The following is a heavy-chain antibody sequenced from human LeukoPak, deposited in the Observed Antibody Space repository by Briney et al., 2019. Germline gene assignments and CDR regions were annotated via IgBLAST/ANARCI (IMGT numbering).Heavy chain of an antibody. Sequence: SETLSLTYAVYGGSFSGYYWSWIRQPPGKGLEWIGEINHSGSTNYNPSLKSRVTISVDTSKNQFSLKLSSVTAADTAVYYCARGNGHCSSTSCYYFDYWGQGTLVTVSS. CDR2: INHSGST. CDR3: ARGNGHCSSTSCYYFDY. CDR1: GGSFSGYY. J-gene: IGHJ4*02. V-gene: IGHV4-34*01. D-gene: IGHD2-2*03.